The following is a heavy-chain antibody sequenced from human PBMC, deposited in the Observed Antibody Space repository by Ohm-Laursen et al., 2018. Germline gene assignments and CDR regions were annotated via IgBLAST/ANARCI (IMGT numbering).Heavy chain of an antibody. CDR2: FYYSGST. V-gene: IGHV4-59*12. CDR1: GGSISSYY. Sequence: GTLSLTCTVSGGSISSYYWSWIRQPPGKGLEWIGYFYYSGSTNYNPSLKSRVTISVDTSKNQFSLKLSSVTAADTAVYYCARPPVYWGQGTLVTVSS. D-gene: IGHD1-14*01. CDR3: ARPPVY. J-gene: IGHJ4*02.